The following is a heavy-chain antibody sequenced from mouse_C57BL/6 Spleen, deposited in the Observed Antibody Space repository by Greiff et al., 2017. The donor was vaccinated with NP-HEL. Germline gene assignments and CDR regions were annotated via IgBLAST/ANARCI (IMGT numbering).Heavy chain of an antibody. J-gene: IGHJ2*01. V-gene: IGHV2-2*01. CDR2: IWSGGST. CDR3: ARESLRDFDY. Sequence: VQLLQSGPGLVQPSQSLSLTCTVSGFSLTSYGVHWVRQSPGKGLEWLGVIWSGGSTDSTAAFISRLSISKDNSKSQVFFKMNSLQADDTAIYYCARESLRDFDYWGQGTTLTVSS. D-gene: IGHD6-2*01. CDR1: GFSLTSYG.